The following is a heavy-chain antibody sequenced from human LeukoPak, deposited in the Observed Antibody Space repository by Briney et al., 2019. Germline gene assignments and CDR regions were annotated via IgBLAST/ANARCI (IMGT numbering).Heavy chain of an antibody. D-gene: IGHD1-14*01. V-gene: IGHV3-23*01. CDR1: GFTFSNYA. CDR3: AKAKTQSMVLPGNY. Sequence: PGGSLRLSCAASGFTFSNYAMSWVRQAPGKGLEWVSTISGSGDTTYYADSVKGRFTISRDNSKNTLYLQMNSLRAEDTAVYYCAKAKTQSMVLPGNYLGQGTLVTVSS. CDR2: ISGSGDTT. J-gene: IGHJ4*02.